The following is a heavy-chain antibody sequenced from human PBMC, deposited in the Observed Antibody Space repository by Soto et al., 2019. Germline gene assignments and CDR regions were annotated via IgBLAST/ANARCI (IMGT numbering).Heavy chain of an antibody. J-gene: IGHJ3*02. CDR3: AREYGPHAFDI. CDR1: GYTFTSYA. CDR2: INAGNGNT. Sequence: ASVKVSCKASGYTFTSYAMHWARQAPGQRLEWMGWINAGNGNTKYSQKFQGRVTITRDTSASTAYMELSSLRSEDTAVYYCAREYGPHAFDIWGQGTMVTVSS. V-gene: IGHV1-3*01. D-gene: IGHD4-17*01.